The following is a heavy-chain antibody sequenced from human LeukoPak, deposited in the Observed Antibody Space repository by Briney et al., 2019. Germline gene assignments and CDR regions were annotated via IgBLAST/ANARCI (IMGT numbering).Heavy chain of an antibody. D-gene: IGHD3-9*01. V-gene: IGHV3-21*01. CDR1: GFTFSSYS. CDR3: ARGHRLRYFDWLLSEFDP. CDR2: ISSSSSYI. J-gene: IGHJ5*02. Sequence: GGSLRLSCAASGFTFSSYSMNWVRQAPGKGLEWVSSISSSSSYIYYADSVKGRFTISRDNAKNSLYLQMNSLRAEDTAVYYCARGHRLRYFDWLLSEFDPWGQGTLVTVSS.